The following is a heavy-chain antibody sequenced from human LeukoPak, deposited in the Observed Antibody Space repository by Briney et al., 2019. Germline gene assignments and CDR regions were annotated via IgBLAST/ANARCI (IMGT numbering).Heavy chain of an antibody. CDR2: ISGSGGST. V-gene: IGHV3-23*01. CDR3: AGGLLGCSGGSCYPTDY. Sequence: GGSLRLSCAASGFTFSSYGMHWVRQAPGKGLEWVSAISGSGGSTYYADSVKGRFTISRDNSQNTLYLQMNSLRPEDTAVYYCAGGLLGCSGGSCYPTDYWGQGTLVTVSS. D-gene: IGHD2-15*01. J-gene: IGHJ4*02. CDR1: GFTFSSYG.